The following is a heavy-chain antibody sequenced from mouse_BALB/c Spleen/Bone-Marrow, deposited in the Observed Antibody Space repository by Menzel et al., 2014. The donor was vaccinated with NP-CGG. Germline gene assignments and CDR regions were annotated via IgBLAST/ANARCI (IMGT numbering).Heavy chain of an antibody. D-gene: IGHD4-1*01. Sequence: LVESGSVLVRPGASVKLSCKASGYTFTSSWMHWAKQRPGQGLEWIGEIHPNSGNTNYNEKFKGKATLTVDTSSSTAYVDLSSLTSEDSAVYYCARSGFDYWGQVVTLTVSS. CDR1: GYTFTSSW. CDR3: ARSGFDY. CDR2: IHPNSGNT. V-gene: IGHV1S130*01. J-gene: IGHJ2*01.